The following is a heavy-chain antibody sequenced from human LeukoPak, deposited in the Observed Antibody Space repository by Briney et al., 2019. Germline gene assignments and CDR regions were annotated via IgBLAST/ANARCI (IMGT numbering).Heavy chain of an antibody. CDR1: GVSITNGDYY. CDR3: ASQGSGQGYLNWFDP. CDR2: VDHSGST. D-gene: IGHD5-18*01. Sequence: SQTLSLTCTVSGVSITNGDYYWSWIRQSPGKGLEWIGLVDHSGSTYYNPSLESRVTMSMDTSKNQFSLRLTSVTAADTAVYYCASQGSGQGYLNWFDPWGQGALVTVSS. V-gene: IGHV4-30-4*08. J-gene: IGHJ5*02.